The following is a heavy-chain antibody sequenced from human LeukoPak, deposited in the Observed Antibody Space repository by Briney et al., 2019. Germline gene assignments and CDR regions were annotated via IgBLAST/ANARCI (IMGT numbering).Heavy chain of an antibody. V-gene: IGHV4-59*01. CDR2: IYSSGRT. J-gene: IGHJ4*02. Sequence: SETLSLTCTVSGASINDYYWSWMRQPPGKGLEWIAHIYSSGRTTYNPSLKSRVTISLDTSKNQFSLRLSSLTAADTAVYYCATKQWVPYYFHYWGQGSLVTVSS. D-gene: IGHD1/OR15-1a*01. CDR1: GASINDYY. CDR3: ATKQWVPYYFHY.